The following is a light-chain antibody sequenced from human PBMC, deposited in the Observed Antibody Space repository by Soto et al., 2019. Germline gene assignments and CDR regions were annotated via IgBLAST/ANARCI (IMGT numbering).Light chain of an antibody. J-gene: IGKJ1*01. CDR1: QSISSW. CDR3: QQYNTYSWT. Sequence: DIQMTQSPSTLSASVGDRVTITCRASQSISSWLAWYQQKPWKAPKLLIYYASRLESGVPSRFSGSGSGAEFTLTISSLQPDDFATYYCQQYNTYSWTFGQGTKVEIK. CDR2: YAS. V-gene: IGKV1-5*01.